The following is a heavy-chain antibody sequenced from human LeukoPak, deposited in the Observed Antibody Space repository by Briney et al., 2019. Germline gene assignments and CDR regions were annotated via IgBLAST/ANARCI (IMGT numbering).Heavy chain of an antibody. CDR2: ISDNEGST. CDR3: ARHDSFIPY. J-gene: IGHJ4*02. CDR1: GFTFNYYA. V-gene: IGHV3-23*01. D-gene: IGHD5-18*01. Sequence: PGGSLRLSCAASGFTFNYYAMSWVRQAPGKGLEWVSGISDNEGSTYYTDSVEGRFTISRDNTKNTVYLQMNNLRPDDTAVYFCARHDSFIPYWGQGTLVTVSS.